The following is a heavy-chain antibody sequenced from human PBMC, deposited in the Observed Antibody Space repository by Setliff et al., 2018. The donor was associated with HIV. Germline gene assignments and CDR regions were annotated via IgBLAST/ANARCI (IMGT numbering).Heavy chain of an antibody. CDR2: INSDGSST. Sequence: GESLRLSCAASGFTFSSYWMHWVRQAPGKGLVWVSRINSDGSSTSYADSVKGRFTISRDNAKNTLYLQMNSLRAEDTAVYYCARSSVRKGSSSWYSEDSYWYFDLWGRGTLVTVSS. CDR3: ARSSVRKGSSSWYSEDSYWYFDL. D-gene: IGHD6-13*01. J-gene: IGHJ2*01. CDR1: GFTFSSYW. V-gene: IGHV3-74*01.